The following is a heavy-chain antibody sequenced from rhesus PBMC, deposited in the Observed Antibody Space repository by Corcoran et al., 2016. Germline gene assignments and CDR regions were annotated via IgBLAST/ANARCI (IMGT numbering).Heavy chain of an antibody. V-gene: IGHV4S14*01. D-gene: IGHD2-27*01. CDR3: ASPLGGCSGIYCPFDY. CDR2: IYGSGGSN. Sequence: QVQLQESGPGLVKPSETLSLTCAVSGGSISGYYYWSWIRQPPGKGLEWIGSIYGSGGSNYLNPSLKRRVTLSVDTSKNQFSLKLSSVTAADTAVYYCASPLGGCSGIYCPFDYWGQGVLVTVSS. J-gene: IGHJ4*01. CDR1: GGSISGYYY.